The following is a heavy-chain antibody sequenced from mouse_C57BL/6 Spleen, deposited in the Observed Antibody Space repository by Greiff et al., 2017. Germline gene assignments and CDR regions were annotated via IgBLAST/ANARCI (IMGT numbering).Heavy chain of an antibody. CDR2: IDPSDSYT. CDR3: ARPYGSSRYWYFDV. J-gene: IGHJ1*03. CDR1: GYTFTSYW. D-gene: IGHD1-1*01. Sequence: QVQLQQPGAELVKPGASVKLSCKASGYTFTSYWMQWVKQRPGQGLEWIGEIDPSDSYTNYNQKFKGKATLTVDTSSSTAYMQLSSLTSADSAVYYCARPYGSSRYWYFDVWGTGTTVTVSS. V-gene: IGHV1-50*01.